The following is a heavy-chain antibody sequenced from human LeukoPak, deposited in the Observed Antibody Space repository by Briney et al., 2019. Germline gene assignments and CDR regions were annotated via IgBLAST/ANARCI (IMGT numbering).Heavy chain of an antibody. CDR3: AKFLPTHIVVANYYFDY. D-gene: IGHD2-21*01. V-gene: IGHV3-23*01. CDR1: GFTFSSYA. J-gene: IGHJ4*02. Sequence: GGSLTLSCAASGFTFSSYATSWVRQAPGKGLEWVSAISGSGGSTYYADSVKGRFTISRDNSKNTLYLQMNRLRAEDTAVYYCAKFLPTHIVVANYYFDYWGQGTLVTVSS. CDR2: ISGSGGST.